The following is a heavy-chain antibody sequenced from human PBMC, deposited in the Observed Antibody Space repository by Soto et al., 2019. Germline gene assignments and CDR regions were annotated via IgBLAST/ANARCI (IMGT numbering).Heavy chain of an antibody. CDR3: ATDRGSSWYLPIDY. CDR1: GYTFTSYG. D-gene: IGHD6-13*01. J-gene: IGHJ4*02. CDR2: ISAYNGNT. V-gene: IGHV1-18*01. Sequence: QVQLVQSGAEVKKPGASVKVSCKASGYTFTSYGISWVRQAPGQGLEWMGWISAYNGNTNYAQKLQGRVTMTTDTSTSTGDMELRSLRSDDTAVYYCATDRGSSWYLPIDYWGQGTLVTVSS.